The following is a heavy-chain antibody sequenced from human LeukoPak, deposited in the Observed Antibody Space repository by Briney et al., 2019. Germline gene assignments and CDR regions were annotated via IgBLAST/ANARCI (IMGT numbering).Heavy chain of an antibody. V-gene: IGHV3-48*03. CDR1: GFTFSSYE. Sequence: PGGSLRLSCAASGFTFSSYEMNWVRQAPGKGLEWISYISSSGATIYYADSVKGRFTISRDDAKNSLYLQMNSLRAEDTAVYYCARGQHVDAYYFDYWGQGTLVTVSS. CDR3: ARGQHVDAYYFDY. J-gene: IGHJ4*02. D-gene: IGHD5-12*01. CDR2: ISSSGATI.